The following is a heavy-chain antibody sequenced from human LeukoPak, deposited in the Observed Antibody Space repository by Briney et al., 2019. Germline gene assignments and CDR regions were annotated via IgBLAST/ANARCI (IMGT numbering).Heavy chain of an antibody. CDR3: ARRGGLGYCSSTSCPTYAFDI. Sequence: SETLSLTCAVYGGSFSGYYWSWIRQPPGKGLEWIGEINHSGSTNYNPSLKSRVTISVDTSKNQFSLKLSSVTAADTAVYYCARRGGLGYCSSTSCPTYAFDIWGQGTMVTVSS. V-gene: IGHV4-34*01. CDR2: INHSGST. D-gene: IGHD2-2*01. J-gene: IGHJ3*02. CDR1: GGSFSGYY.